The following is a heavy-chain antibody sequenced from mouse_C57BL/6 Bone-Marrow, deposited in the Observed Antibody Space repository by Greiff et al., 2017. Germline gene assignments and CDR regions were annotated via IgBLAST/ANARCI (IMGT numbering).Heavy chain of an antibody. CDR2: IYPGNSDT. CDR3: TRSLFPVYFDY. V-gene: IGHV1-5*01. CDR1: GYTFTSYW. D-gene: IGHD1-1*01. Sequence: VQLQQSGTVLARPGASVKMSCKTSGYTFTSYWMHWVKQRPGQGLEWIGAIYPGNSDTSYNQKFKGKAKLTAVTSASTAYMELSSLTNEASAVYYCTRSLFPVYFDYWGQGTTLTVSS. J-gene: IGHJ2*01.